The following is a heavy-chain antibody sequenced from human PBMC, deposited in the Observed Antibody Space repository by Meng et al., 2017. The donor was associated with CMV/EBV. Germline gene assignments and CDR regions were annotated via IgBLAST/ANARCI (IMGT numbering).Heavy chain of an antibody. D-gene: IGHD1-26*01. J-gene: IGHJ4*02. V-gene: IGHV4-61*01. Sequence: CTVSCGSVSSNNYYWTWIRQPPGKGLEWIGYIYKSGSTNYNPSLKSRVTISADTSKNQFSLKLSSVTAADTAVYYCARDNLGGSYDYWGQGTLVTVSS. CDR3: ARDNLGGSYDY. CDR1: CGSVSSNNYY. CDR2: IYKSGST.